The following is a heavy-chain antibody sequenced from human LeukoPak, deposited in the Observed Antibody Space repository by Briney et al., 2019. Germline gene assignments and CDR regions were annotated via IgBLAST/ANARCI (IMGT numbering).Heavy chain of an antibody. Sequence: GGSLRLSCAASGFTFSSYVMHWVRQAPGKGLEWVAVISYDGSNKYYADSVKGRFTISRDNSKNTLYLQMNSLRAEDTAVYYCARELSRYSSSPARYWGQGTPVTVSS. J-gene: IGHJ4*02. CDR2: ISYDGSNK. D-gene: IGHD6-13*01. CDR3: ARELSRYSSSPARY. CDR1: GFTFSSYV. V-gene: IGHV3-30-3*01.